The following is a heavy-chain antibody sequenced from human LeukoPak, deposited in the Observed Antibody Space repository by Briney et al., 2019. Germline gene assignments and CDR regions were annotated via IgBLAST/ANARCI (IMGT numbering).Heavy chain of an antibody. CDR2: ISSSGSTI. J-gene: IGHJ5*02. D-gene: IGHD3-10*01. CDR1: GFTFSSYE. CDR3: ARGYYYGSGSYRFGWFDP. V-gene: IGHV3-48*03. Sequence: GGSLRLSCAASGFTFSSYEMNWVRQAPGKGLEWVSYISSSGSTIYYADSVKGRFTISRDNAKNSLYLQMNSLRAEDTAVYYCARGYYYGSGSYRFGWFDPWGQGTLVTVSS.